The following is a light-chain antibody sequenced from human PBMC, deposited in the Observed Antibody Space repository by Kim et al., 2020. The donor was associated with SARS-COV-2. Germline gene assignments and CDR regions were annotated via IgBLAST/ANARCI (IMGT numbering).Light chain of an antibody. CDR1: SSDVGGYNY. CDR2: DVS. CDR3: SSYTSSSTYV. J-gene: IGLJ1*01. Sequence: QSALTQPASVSGSPGQSITISCTGTSSDVGGYNYVSWYQQHPGKAPKLMIYDVSKRPSGVSNRFSGSKSGNTASLTISGLQAADEADYYCSSYTSSSTYVFGTGTKVPVL. V-gene: IGLV2-14*01.